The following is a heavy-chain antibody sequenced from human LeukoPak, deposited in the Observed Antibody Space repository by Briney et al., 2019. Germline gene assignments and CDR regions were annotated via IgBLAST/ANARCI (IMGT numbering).Heavy chain of an antibody. D-gene: IGHD6-13*01. J-gene: IGHJ5*02. CDR2: IYYSGST. V-gene: IGHV4-59*11. Sequence: SETLSLTCTVSGGSISSHYWSWIRQPPGKGLEWIGYIYYSGSTNYNPSLKSRVTISVDTSKNQFSLKLSSVTAADTAAYYCARASSSSSWYDRWFDPWGQGTLVTVSS. CDR1: GGSISSHY. CDR3: ARASSSSSWYDRWFDP.